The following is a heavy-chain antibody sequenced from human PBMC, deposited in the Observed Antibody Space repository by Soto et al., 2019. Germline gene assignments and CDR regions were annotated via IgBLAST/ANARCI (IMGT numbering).Heavy chain of an antibody. CDR1: GFTFDDYA. Sequence: EVQLVESGGGLVQPGRSLRLSCAASGFTFDDYAMHWVRQAPGKGLEWVSGISWNRGSIGYADSVKGRFTISRDNAKNSLYLQMNSLRAEDTALYYCAKDLRFEGYWGQGTLVTVSS. J-gene: IGHJ4*02. V-gene: IGHV3-9*01. CDR3: AKDLRFEGY. D-gene: IGHD3-3*01. CDR2: ISWNRGSI.